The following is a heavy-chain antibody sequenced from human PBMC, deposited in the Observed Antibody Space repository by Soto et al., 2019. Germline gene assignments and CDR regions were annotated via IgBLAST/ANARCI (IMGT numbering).Heavy chain of an antibody. V-gene: IGHV4-59*01. CDR1: GGSIRGYF. J-gene: IGHJ3*02. D-gene: IGHD6-6*01. CDR3: ASDGTAARGYAFDI. Sequence: QVQLQESGPGLVKPSETLSLTCTVSGGSIRGYFWSWIRQPPGKGLEWIGYIHYSGSTNYNPSLKSRVTLSVDTSKNQFSLKLSSVTAADTDVYYCASDGTAARGYAFDIWGQGTMVTVSS. CDR2: IHYSGST.